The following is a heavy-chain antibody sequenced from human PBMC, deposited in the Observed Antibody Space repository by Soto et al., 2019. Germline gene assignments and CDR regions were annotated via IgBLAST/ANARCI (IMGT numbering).Heavy chain of an antibody. CDR1: GVTVNTNY. CDR2: FESGGSI. Sequence: EVQLVESGGGLIQPGGSLRLSCAASGVTVNTNYMSWVRQSPGKGLEWVSLFESGGSIYYADSVKGRFTISRDSFKNTLSLQMNSLRVEDTAVYYCASTTVWKNAFDIWGQGTLVSVSS. CDR3: ASTTVWKNAFDI. V-gene: IGHV3-53*01. J-gene: IGHJ3*02. D-gene: IGHD3-16*01.